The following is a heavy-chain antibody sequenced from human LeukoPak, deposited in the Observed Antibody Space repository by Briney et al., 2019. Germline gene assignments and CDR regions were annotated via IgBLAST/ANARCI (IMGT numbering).Heavy chain of an antibody. D-gene: IGHD1-1*01. CDR3: VREGMERRTNFDY. CDR1: GFTFTSHV. V-gene: IGHV3-64D*06. J-gene: IGHJ4*02. Sequence: GGSLRLSCSASGFTFTSHVMHWVRQAPGKGLQYVSGISMNVQTTYYAGSVKGRFTISRDSSKNTVYLQMNSLTAEDTAVYYCVREGMERRTNFDYWGQGTLVSVSS. CDR2: ISMNVQTT.